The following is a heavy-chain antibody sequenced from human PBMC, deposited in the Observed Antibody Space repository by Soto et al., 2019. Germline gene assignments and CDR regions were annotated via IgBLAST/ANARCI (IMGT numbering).Heavy chain of an antibody. D-gene: IGHD3-10*01. V-gene: IGHV3-7*01. CDR1: GFTFSSYW. CDR2: INQDGSQI. J-gene: IGHJ6*03. Sequence: GGSLRLSCAVSGFTFSSYWMTWVRQAPGKGLQWLALINQDGSQIYYVDSVKGRFTISRDNAENSHYLQMDSLGTDDTAVYYCARFAGGAYYIDVWGKGTTVTVSS. CDR3: ARFAGGAYYIDV.